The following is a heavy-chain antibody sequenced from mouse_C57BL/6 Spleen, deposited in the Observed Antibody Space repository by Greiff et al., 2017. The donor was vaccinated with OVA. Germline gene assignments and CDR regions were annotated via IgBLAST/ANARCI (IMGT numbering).Heavy chain of an antibody. CDR2: INPSSGYT. V-gene: IGHV1-4*01. CDR1: GYTFTSYT. CDR3: ARVYYDYDGYAMDY. D-gene: IGHD2-4*01. Sequence: VQLQQSGAELARPGASVKMSCKASGYTFTSYTMHWVKQRPGQGLEWIGYINPSSGYTKYNQKFKDKATLTADKSSSTAYMQLSSLTSEDTAVYYGARVYYDYDGYAMDYWGQGTSVTVSS. J-gene: IGHJ4*01.